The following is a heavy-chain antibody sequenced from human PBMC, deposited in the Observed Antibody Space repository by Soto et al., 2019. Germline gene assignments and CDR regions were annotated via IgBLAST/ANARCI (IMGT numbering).Heavy chain of an antibody. V-gene: IGHV5-51*01. CDR1: GYSFTSYW. CDR2: IYPGDSGT. Sequence: GESLKISCKGSGYSFTSYWIGWVRQMPGKGLEWMGIIYPGDSGTRYSPSFQGQVTISADKSISTAYLQWSSLKASDTAMYYCARRGARISSGWYRDWFDPWGQGTLVTVSS. J-gene: IGHJ5*02. CDR3: ARRGARISSGWYRDWFDP. D-gene: IGHD6-19*01.